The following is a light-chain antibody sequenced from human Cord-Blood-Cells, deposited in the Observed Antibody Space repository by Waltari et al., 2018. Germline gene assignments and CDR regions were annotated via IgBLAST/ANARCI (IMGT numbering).Light chain of an antibody. CDR2: DAS. CDR1: QSVSSY. J-gene: IGKJ4*01. V-gene: IGKV3-11*01. Sequence: EIVLTQSPATLSLSPGERATLSCRASQSVSSYLAWYQQKPGQAPRLLIYDASNRATGIPARFSGSASGTDFTLTISSLEPEDFAVYYCQQRSTFGGGTKVEIK. CDR3: QQRST.